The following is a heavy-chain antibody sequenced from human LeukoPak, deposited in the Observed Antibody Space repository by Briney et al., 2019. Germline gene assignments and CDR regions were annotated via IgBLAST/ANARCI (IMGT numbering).Heavy chain of an antibody. CDR1: GFTFSSYA. V-gene: IGHV3-30*04. CDR2: ISYDGNNK. CDR3: ARDQYGDLHMDV. D-gene: IGHD2-8*01. J-gene: IGHJ6*02. Sequence: PGGSLRLSCAASGFTFSSYAMHWVRQAPGKGLEWVAVISYDGNNKYYADSVKGRFTISRDNSKNTLYLQMNSLRAEDKAVYYCARDQYGDLHMDVWGQGTTVTVSS.